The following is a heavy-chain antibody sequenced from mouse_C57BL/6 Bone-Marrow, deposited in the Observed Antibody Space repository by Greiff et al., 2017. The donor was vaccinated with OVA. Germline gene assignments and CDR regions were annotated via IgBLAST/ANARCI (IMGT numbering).Heavy chain of an antibody. D-gene: IGHD1-1*01. CDR3: ARIDTTVEGGYWYFDV. V-gene: IGHV8-8*01. Sequence: QVTLKVCGPGLLQPSQTLSLTCSFSGFSLSTFGMGVGWIRQPSGKGLEWLAHIWWDDDKYYNPALKSRLTISKDTSKNQVFLKIANVDTADTATYYCARIDTTVEGGYWYFDVWGTGTTVTVSS. CDR1: GFSLSTFGMG. CDR2: IWWDDDK. J-gene: IGHJ1*03.